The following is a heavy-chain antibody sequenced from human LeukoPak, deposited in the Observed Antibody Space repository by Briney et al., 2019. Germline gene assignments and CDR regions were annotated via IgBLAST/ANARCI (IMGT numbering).Heavy chain of an antibody. V-gene: IGHV3-74*01. CDR1: GFTVNNNH. CDR2: VNSDGSST. Sequence: GGSLRLSCAASGFTVNNNHMTWVRQAPGNGLEWVSRVNSDGSSTSYADSVTGRFTISRDNAKNTLYLQMNSLRAEDTAVYYCARDSRSSGLTVDYWGQGTLVTVSS. J-gene: IGHJ4*02. D-gene: IGHD6-19*01. CDR3: ARDSRSSGLTVDY.